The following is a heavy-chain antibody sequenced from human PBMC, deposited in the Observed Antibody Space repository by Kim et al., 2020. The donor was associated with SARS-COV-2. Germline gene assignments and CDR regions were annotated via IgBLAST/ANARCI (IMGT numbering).Heavy chain of an antibody. Sequence: SETLSLTCAVYGGSFSGYYWSWIRQPPGKGLEWIGEINHSGSTNYNPSLKSRVTISVDTSKNQFSLKLSSVTAADTAVYYCARGHLLAAAGSPGYDYWGQGTLVTVSS. CDR3: ARGHLLAAAGSPGYDY. CDR2: INHSGST. CDR1: GGSFSGYY. J-gene: IGHJ4*02. D-gene: IGHD6-13*01. V-gene: IGHV4-34*01.